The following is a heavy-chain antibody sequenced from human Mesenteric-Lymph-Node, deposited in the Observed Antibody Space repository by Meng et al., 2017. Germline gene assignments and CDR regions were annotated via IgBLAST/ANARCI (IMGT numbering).Heavy chain of an antibody. CDR3: ALEYCSGGSCLESWFDP. J-gene: IGHJ5*02. Sequence: SGPTLVKPTQTLTLTCTFSGFSLSTSGVGVGWIRQSPGKALECLSLIYWDDDKRYSPSLKSRLTITKDTSKNQVVLTMTNMDPVHTATYYCALEYCSGGSCLESWFDPWGQGTLVTVSS. CDR1: GFSLSTSGVG. D-gene: IGHD2-15*01. CDR2: IYWDDDK. V-gene: IGHV2-5*02.